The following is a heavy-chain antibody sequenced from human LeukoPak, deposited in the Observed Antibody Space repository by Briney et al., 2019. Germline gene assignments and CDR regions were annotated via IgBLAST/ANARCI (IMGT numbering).Heavy chain of an antibody. Sequence: GGSLRLSCAASGFTFSSYEMNWVRQAPGKGLEWVSYISSSGSTIYYADSVKGRFTISRDNAKNTLYLQMNSLRAEDTAVYYCARGGYGDSNVDYWGQGTLVTVSS. CDR1: GFTFSSYE. CDR2: ISSSGSTI. D-gene: IGHD4-17*01. J-gene: IGHJ4*02. V-gene: IGHV3-48*03. CDR3: ARGGYGDSNVDY.